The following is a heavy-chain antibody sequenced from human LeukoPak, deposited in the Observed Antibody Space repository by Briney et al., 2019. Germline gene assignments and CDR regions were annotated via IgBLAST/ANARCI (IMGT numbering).Heavy chain of an antibody. Sequence: SETLSLACTVSGGSISTYYWNWIRQPPGKGLEWIGYIYYSGSTNYNPSLKSRVTISVDTSKNQFSLKLSSVTAADTAVYYCARVDYYGSGSYIYFDYWGQGTLVTVSS. CDR3: ARVDYYGSGSYIYFDY. V-gene: IGHV4-59*01. J-gene: IGHJ4*02. D-gene: IGHD3-10*01. CDR2: IYYSGST. CDR1: GGSISTYY.